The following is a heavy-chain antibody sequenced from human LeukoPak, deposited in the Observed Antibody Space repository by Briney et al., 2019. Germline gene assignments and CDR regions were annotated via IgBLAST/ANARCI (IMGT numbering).Heavy chain of an antibody. CDR2: INPNSGGT. Sequence: WASVKVSCKASGYTFTGYFIHWVRQAPGQGLEWMGWINPNSGGTNYAQKFQGRVTMTRDTSISTAYMELSRLRSDDTAVYYCARDGIDKSLNRVGTLLDVWGKGTTVTISS. J-gene: IGHJ6*04. CDR1: GYTFTGYF. V-gene: IGHV1-2*02. CDR3: ARDGIDKSLNRVGTLLDV. D-gene: IGHD5-12*01.